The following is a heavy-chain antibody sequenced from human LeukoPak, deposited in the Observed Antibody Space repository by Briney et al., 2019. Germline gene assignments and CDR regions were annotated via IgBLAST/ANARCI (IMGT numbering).Heavy chain of an antibody. CDR2: ISSSGSTI. V-gene: IGHV3-48*03. CDR1: GFTFSSYE. J-gene: IGHJ6*03. CDR3: ARDRIAAAGTFYYYYYMDV. D-gene: IGHD6-13*01. Sequence: GGSLRLSCAASGFTFSSYEMNWVRQAPGKGLEWVSYISSSGSTIYYADSVKGRFTISRDNAKNSLYLQMNSLRAEDTAVYYCARDRIAAAGTFYYYYYMDVWGKGTTVTVSS.